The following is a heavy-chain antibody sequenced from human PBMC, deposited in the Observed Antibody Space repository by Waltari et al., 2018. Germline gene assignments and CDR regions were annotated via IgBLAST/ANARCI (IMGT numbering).Heavy chain of an antibody. CDR2: FYPSGTT. CDR3: ARRYNGYDYSYFDY. J-gene: IGHJ4*02. CDR1: GGSISTYH. V-gene: IGHV4-4*07. D-gene: IGHD5-12*01. Sequence: QVQLQESGPGLVKPSETMSRTCTVSGGSISTYHWSWIRQPAGRGLEWIGRFYPSGTTNYNPSLKSRVTMSVDASKNLFSLRLSSVTAADTAVYYCARRYNGYDYSYFDYWGQGTLVTVSS.